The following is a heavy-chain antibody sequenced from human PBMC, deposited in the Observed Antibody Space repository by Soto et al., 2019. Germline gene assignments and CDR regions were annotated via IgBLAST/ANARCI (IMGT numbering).Heavy chain of an antibody. J-gene: IGHJ4*02. CDR3: ASVGYCSTTTCPPA. CDR1: GLTVSTNY. Sequence: GGSLRLSCAASGLTVSTNYMTWVRQAPGKGLEWVSVIYRGGNTYHADSVQGRFSISRDNSKNTVDLQMNNLRAKDTAMYYCASVGYCSTTTCPPAWGQGTLVTVSS. D-gene: IGHD2-2*01. CDR2: IYRGGNT. V-gene: IGHV3-53*01.